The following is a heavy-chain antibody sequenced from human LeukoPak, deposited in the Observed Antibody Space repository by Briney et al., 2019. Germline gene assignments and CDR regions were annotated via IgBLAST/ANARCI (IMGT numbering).Heavy chain of an antibody. J-gene: IGHJ4*02. D-gene: IGHD3-22*01. CDR3: ARDHYDSSGELAY. CDR1: GVTFSSYS. V-gene: IGHV3-30*01. CDR2: IFYDGSNK. Sequence: GGSLRLSCAASGVTFSSYSMHWVRQAPGKGLEWVAGIFYDGSNKYYSDSVSGRFTIARDNSKTTLYLQMNSLRAEDTAVYYCARDHYDSSGELAYWGQGTLVTVSS.